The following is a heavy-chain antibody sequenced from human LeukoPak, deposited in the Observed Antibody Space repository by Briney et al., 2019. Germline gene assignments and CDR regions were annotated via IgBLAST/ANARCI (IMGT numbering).Heavy chain of an antibody. D-gene: IGHD5-12*01. Sequence: GGSLRLSCAASGFTFDDYDTNWVRQAPGKGLEWVSGINWNGDTTGYADSLKGRFTISRDNAKNSLYLQMNRLRAEDTAVYYCARENIVATAMDVWGKGTTVTVSS. CDR1: GFTFDDYD. V-gene: IGHV3-20*04. CDR2: INWNGDTT. CDR3: ARENIVATAMDV. J-gene: IGHJ6*04.